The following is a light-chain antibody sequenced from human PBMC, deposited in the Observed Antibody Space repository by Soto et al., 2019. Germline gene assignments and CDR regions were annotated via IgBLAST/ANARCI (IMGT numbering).Light chain of an antibody. CDR3: LLSYSGARV. V-gene: IGLV7-46*01. Sequence: QAVVTQEPSLTVSLGGTVTLTCGSSTGPVTSGHYPYWFQQKPGQAPRTLIYDTSKKKSWTPARFSGSLLGGKAALTLSGAQPEDEAEYYCLLSYSGARVFGTGTKVTVL. CDR2: DTS. J-gene: IGLJ1*01. CDR1: TGPVTSGHY.